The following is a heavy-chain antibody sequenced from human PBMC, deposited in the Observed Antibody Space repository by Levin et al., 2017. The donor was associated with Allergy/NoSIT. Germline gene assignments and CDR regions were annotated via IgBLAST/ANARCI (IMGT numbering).Heavy chain of an antibody. CDR3: ASPPSSSWFYCAY. V-gene: IGHV4-39*01. J-gene: IGHJ4*02. CDR1: RGSVSSSSYC. D-gene: IGHD6-13*01. CDR2: IYSTGRT. Sequence: SQTLSLTCTVSRGSVSSSSYCWAWIRQPPGKGLEWIATIYSTGRTYFNPSLKSRVTISTDTSKNEFSLKMNSVTAADTAVYYCASPPSSSWFYCAYWGQGSLVTVSS.